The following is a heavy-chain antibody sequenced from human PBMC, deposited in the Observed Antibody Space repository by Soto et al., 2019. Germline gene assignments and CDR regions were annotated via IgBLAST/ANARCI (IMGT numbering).Heavy chain of an antibody. V-gene: IGHV4-59*01. CDR2: VYHRGTT. J-gene: IGHJ4*02. CDR1: GASISNYH. CDR3: ALGGYNYGRPFDF. Sequence: SETLSLTCSVSGASISNYHYSCIRQSPGKGLEWIGYVYHRGTTYYTPSLKSRVNMSLDTSTNEFYLNLKSVTAADTAVYYCALGGYNYGRPFDFWGQGTLVTVSS. D-gene: IGHD5-18*01.